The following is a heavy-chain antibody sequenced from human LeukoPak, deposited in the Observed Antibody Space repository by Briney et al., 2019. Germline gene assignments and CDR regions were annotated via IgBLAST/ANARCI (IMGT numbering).Heavy chain of an antibody. J-gene: IGHJ4*02. CDR3: AIPPRGMVATGG. CDR2: IISIFGTE. CDR1: GGTFSSYA. D-gene: IGHD5-12*01. V-gene: IGHV1-69*05. Sequence: GSSVTLSCTASGGTFSSYAISWVRQAPGQGLEWMGGIISIFGTENYAQTFQGRFTITTDESTSTPYMQMNSLRTEDTAVYYCAIPPRGMVATGGWGQGTLVTVSS.